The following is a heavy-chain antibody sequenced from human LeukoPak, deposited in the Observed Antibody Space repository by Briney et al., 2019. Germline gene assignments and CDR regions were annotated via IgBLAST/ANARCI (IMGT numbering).Heavy chain of an antibody. V-gene: IGHV7-4-1*02. D-gene: IGHD1-20*01. Sequence: ASVKVSCKASGYTFTSYALNWVRQAPGQGLEWMGWINPNTGNPTYAQGFTGRFVFSLDTSVSTAYLQISSLKAEDTAVYYCARDSWYNWNWFDPWGEGTLVTVSS. CDR1: GYTFTSYA. J-gene: IGHJ5*02. CDR3: ARDSWYNWNWFDP. CDR2: INPNTGNP.